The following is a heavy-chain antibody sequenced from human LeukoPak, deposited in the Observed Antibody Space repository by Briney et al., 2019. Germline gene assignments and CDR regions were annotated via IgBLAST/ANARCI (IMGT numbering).Heavy chain of an antibody. J-gene: IGHJ4*02. Sequence: PSETLSLTCSVYGGSFSGYYWTWIRQPPGKGLEWIGEINHSGSTSYNPSLKSRVTISVDTSKNQFSLKLSSVTAADTAVYYCARNMYYYDSSGYYGYWGQGTLVTVSS. CDR2: INHSGST. CDR1: GGSFSGYY. V-gene: IGHV4-34*01. CDR3: ARNMYYYDSSGYYGY. D-gene: IGHD3-22*01.